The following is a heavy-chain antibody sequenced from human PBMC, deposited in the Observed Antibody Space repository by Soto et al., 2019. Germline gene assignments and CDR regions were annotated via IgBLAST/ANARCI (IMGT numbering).Heavy chain of an antibody. CDR2: IYTSGST. V-gene: IGHV4-4*07. CDR3: ARGGIQLSYAFDY. CDR1: GTSVSNYY. J-gene: IGHJ4*02. Sequence: SETLSLTCSFSGTSVSNYYWSWIRQPAGKGLEHIGRIYTSGSTSYNPSLKSRVTMSMDTSQTQIYLNLTSVTAADTAVYYCARGGIQLSYAFDYWGQGIQVTVSS. D-gene: IGHD5-18*01.